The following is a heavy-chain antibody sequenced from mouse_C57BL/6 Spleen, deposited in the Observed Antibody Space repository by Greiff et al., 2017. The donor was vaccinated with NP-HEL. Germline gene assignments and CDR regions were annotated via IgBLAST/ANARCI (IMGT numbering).Heavy chain of an antibody. CDR2: IYPSDSET. CDR3: ERGTTVVHMSWYFDV. D-gene: IGHD1-1*01. J-gene: IGHJ1*03. V-gene: IGHV1-61*01. CDR1: GYTFTSYW. Sequence: QVQLQQPGAELVRPGSSVKLSCKASGYTFTSYWMDWVKQRPGQGLEWIGNIYPSDSETHYNQKFKDKATLSVDKSSSTAYMQLSSLTSEDSAVYYCERGTTVVHMSWYFDVWGTGTTVTVSS.